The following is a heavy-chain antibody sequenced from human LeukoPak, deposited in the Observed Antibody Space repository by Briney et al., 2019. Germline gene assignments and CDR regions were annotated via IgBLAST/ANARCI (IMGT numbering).Heavy chain of an antibody. CDR1: GFTFSSYA. CDR2: ISGSGGST. J-gene: IGHJ4*02. D-gene: IGHD6-19*01. Sequence: GGSLRLSCAASGFTFSSYAMSWVRQAPGKGLEWVSAISGSGGSTYYADSVKGRFTISRDNSKSTLYLQMNSLRAEDTAVYYCANGFSSGWYALYFDYWGQGTLVTVSS. CDR3: ANGFSSGWYALYFDY. V-gene: IGHV3-23*01.